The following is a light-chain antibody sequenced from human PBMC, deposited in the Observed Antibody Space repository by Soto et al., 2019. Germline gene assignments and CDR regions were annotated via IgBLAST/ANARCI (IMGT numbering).Light chain of an antibody. CDR1: SSDIGGSNY. J-gene: IGLJ1*01. V-gene: IGLV2-14*03. CDR2: GVS. CDR3: YSSRSYSSTLCV. Sequence: QSALTQPASVSGSPGQSITISCAGTSSDIGGSNYVSWYQQHPGKAPKLMIYGVSNRPSGVYNRFSGSKSGNTAYLTISGFQAEDEADYCCYSSRSYSSTLCVFRPGTKLTVL.